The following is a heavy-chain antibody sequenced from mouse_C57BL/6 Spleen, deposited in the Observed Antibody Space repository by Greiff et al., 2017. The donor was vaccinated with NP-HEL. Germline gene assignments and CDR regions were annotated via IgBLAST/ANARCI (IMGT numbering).Heavy chain of an antibody. CDR1: GYTFTSYW. D-gene: IGHD1-1*01. Sequence: VQLQQPGTELVKPGASVKLSCKASGYTFTSYWMHWVKQRPGQGLEWIGNINPSNGGTNYNEKFKSKATLTVDKSSSTAYMQLSSLTSEDSAVYYCARGLYYYGSSYYYFDYWGQGTTLTVSS. J-gene: IGHJ2*01. CDR2: INPSNGGT. V-gene: IGHV1-53*01. CDR3: ARGLYYYGSSYYYFDY.